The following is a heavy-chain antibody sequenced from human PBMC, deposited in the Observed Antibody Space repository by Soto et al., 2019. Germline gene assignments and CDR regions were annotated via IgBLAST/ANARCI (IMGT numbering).Heavy chain of an antibody. CDR3: ARFAPFPGMWLPPHSPTYYYYGMDV. CDR1: GGSFSGYY. J-gene: IGHJ6*02. D-gene: IGHD6-19*01. CDR2: INHSGST. Sequence: SETLSLTCAVYGGSFSGYYWSWIRQPPGKGLEWIGEINHSGSTNYNPSLKSRVTISVDTSKNQFSLKLSSVTAADTAVYYCARFAPFPGMWLPPHSPTYYYYGMDVWGQGTTVTVSS. V-gene: IGHV4-34*01.